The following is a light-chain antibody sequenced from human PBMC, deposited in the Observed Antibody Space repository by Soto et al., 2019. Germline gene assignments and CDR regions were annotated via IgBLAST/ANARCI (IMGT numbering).Light chain of an antibody. CDR3: SSYTSSSTLL. J-gene: IGLJ1*01. Sequence: QSVLTQPASVSGSPGQSIAISCIGSSSDVGGYDHVSWYQQYQGKAPKLMIYDVSNRPSGVSIRFSGSKSGNTASLTISGLQAEDEADYYCSSYTSSSTLLFGTGTKVTVL. CDR2: DVS. V-gene: IGLV2-14*01. CDR1: SSDVGGYDH.